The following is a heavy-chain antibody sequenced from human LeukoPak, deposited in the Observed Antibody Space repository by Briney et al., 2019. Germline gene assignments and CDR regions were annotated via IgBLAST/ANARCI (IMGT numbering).Heavy chain of an antibody. D-gene: IGHD3-3*01. CDR1: VYTLTELS. V-gene: IGHV1-24*01. Sequence: ASVKVSCKVSVYTLTELSMHWVRQAPGKGLEWMGGFDPEDGETIYAQKFQGRVTMTEDTSTDTAYMELSSLTSEDTAVYSCATVGDFWRVFLYDYWGQGTLVTVSS. CDR2: FDPEDGET. CDR3: ATVGDFWRVFLYDY. J-gene: IGHJ4*02.